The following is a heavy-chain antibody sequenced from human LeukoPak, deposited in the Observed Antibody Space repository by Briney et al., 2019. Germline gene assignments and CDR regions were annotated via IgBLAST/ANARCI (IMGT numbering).Heavy chain of an antibody. J-gene: IGHJ6*03. V-gene: IGHV1-69*02. CDR3: ASGPGLGNPYYYYMDV. CDR2: IIPILGIA. CDR1: GGTFSSYT. D-gene: IGHD7-27*01. Sequence: GSSVKVSCKASGGTFSSYTISWVRQAPGQGLEWMGRIIPILGIANYAQKFQGRVTITADESTSTAYMELSSLRSEDTAVYYCASGPGLGNPYYYYMDVWGKGTTVTVSS.